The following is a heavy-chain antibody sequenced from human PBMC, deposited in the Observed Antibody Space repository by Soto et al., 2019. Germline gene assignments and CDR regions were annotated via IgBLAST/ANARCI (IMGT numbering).Heavy chain of an antibody. D-gene: IGHD2-15*01. J-gene: IGHJ5*02. CDR3: ARAHCSGGSCYSVQHWFDP. CDR1: GGSISSSNW. Sequence: QVQLQESGPGLVKPSGTLSLTCAVSGGSISSSNWWSWVRQPPGKGLEWIGEMYHSGSTNHNPSLQSRVTISVDKSKNQFSLKLSSVTAADTAVYYCARAHCSGGSCYSVQHWFDPWGQGTLVTVSS. V-gene: IGHV4-4*02. CDR2: MYHSGST.